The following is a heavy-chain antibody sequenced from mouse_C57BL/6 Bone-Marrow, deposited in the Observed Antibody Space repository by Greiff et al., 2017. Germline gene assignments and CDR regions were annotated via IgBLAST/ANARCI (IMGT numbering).Heavy chain of an antibody. CDR2: ISSGSSTI. CDR3: ARGLRWDDYYAMDD. J-gene: IGHJ4*01. Sequence: VQLKESGGGLVKPGGSLKLSCAASGFTFSDYGMHWVRQAPEKGLEWVAYISSGSSTIYYADTVKGRFTISRDNAKNTLFLQMTSLRSEDTAMYYCARGLRWDDYYAMDDWGQGTSVTVSS. V-gene: IGHV5-17*01. D-gene: IGHD4-1*01. CDR1: GFTFSDYG.